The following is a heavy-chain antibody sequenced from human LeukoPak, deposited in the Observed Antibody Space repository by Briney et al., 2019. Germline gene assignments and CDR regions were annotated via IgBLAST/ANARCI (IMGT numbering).Heavy chain of an antibody. CDR3: ARVPYDYVWGRHYYFDY. D-gene: IGHD3-16*01. Sequence: GASVKVSCKASGYTFTGYYIHWVRQAPGQGLEWMGWMNPNSGNTGYAQKFQGRVTMTRNTSISTAYMELSSLRSEDTAVYYCARVPYDYVWGRHYYFDYWGQGTLVTVSS. CDR1: GYTFTGYY. CDR2: MNPNSGNT. J-gene: IGHJ4*02. V-gene: IGHV1-8*02.